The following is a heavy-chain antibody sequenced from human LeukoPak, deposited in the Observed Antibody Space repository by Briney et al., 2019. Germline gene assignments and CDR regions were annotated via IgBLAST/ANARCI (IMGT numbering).Heavy chain of an antibody. V-gene: IGHV3-48*01. CDR2: ISVGSRTI. CDR1: GFTFSYYT. CDR3: AREAAFDI. Sequence: PGGSLRLSCAASGFTFSYYTLNWVRQAPGKGLEWISFISVGSRTIYYADSVKGRFTISRDDAKNAMYLQMNSLRGEDTAVYYCAREAAFDIWGQGTMVTVSS. J-gene: IGHJ3*02.